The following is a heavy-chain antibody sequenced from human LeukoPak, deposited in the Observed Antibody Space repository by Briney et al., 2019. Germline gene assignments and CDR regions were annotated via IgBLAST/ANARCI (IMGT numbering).Heavy chain of an antibody. J-gene: IGHJ4*02. CDR2: IIPIFGTA. V-gene: IGHV1-69*05. Sequence: SVKVPCKASGGTFSSYAISWVRQAPGQGLEWMGGIIPIFGTANYAQKFQGRVTITTDESTSTAYMELSSLRSEDTAVYYCARGGVAADVPIDYWGQGTLVTVSS. CDR3: ARGGVAADVPIDY. CDR1: GGTFSSYA. D-gene: IGHD2-15*01.